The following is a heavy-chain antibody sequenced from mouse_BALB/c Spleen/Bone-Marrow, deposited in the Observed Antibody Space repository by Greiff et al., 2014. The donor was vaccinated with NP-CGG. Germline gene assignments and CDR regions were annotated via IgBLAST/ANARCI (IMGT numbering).Heavy chain of an antibody. D-gene: IGHD4-1*01. CDR3: ARGGGTGYFDV. CDR2: ISNGGGST. J-gene: IGHJ1*01. CDR1: GFTFSDYY. Sequence: VQLKESGGGLVQPGGSLKISCATSGFTFSDYYMYWVRQTPEKRLEWVAYISNGGGSTYYPDTVKGRFTISRDNAKNTLYLQMSRLKSEDTAMYYCARGGGTGYFDVWGAGTTVTVSS. V-gene: IGHV5-12*02.